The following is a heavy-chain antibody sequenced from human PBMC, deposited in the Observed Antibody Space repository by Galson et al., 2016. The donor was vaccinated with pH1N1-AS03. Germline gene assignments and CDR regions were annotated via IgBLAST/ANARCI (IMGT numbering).Heavy chain of an antibody. V-gene: IGHV3-30*02. CDR2: IRHDGSNR. CDR3: AQDRVNGIDATTRWFAP. CDR1: GFTFSSYG. D-gene: IGHD1/OR15-1a*01. J-gene: IGHJ5*02. Sequence: SLRLSCAASGFTFSSYGMHWVRQAPGKGLEWVTFIRHDGSNRYYADSVKGRFTISRDNSKNTLFLQMNSLRPEDTAVYYCAQDRVNGIDATTRWFAPWGQGAQATVSS.